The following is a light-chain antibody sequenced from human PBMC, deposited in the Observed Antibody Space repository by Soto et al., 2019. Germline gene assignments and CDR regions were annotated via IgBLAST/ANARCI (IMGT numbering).Light chain of an antibody. CDR3: QQYNNWPLST. V-gene: IGKV3-15*01. J-gene: IGKJ2*01. Sequence: EIVMTQSPSTLSVSPGERATLSCRASQSVSSNLAWYQQKPGQAPRLLIYGASTRATGIPARFSGSGSGTNFTLTISSMQPEDFAVYYCQQYNNWPLSTFGQGTKLEIK. CDR2: GAS. CDR1: QSVSSN.